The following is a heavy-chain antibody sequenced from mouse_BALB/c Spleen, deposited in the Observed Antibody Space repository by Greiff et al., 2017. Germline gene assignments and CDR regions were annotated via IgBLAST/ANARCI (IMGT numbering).Heavy chain of an antibody. CDR2: INSNGGST. Sequence: EVQVVESGGGLVKLGGSLKLSCAASGFTFSSYYMSWVRQTPEKRLELVAAINSNGGSTYYPDTVKGRFTISRDNAKNTLYLQMSSLKSEDTALYYCARHVITTVGLDYWGQGTTLTVSS. D-gene: IGHD1-1*01. CDR3: ARHVITTVGLDY. J-gene: IGHJ2*01. CDR1: GFTFSSYY. V-gene: IGHV5-6-2*01.